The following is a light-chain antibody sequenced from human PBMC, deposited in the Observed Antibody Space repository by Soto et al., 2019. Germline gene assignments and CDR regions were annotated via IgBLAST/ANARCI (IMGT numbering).Light chain of an antibody. J-gene: IGLJ1*01. Sequence: QSALTQPASVSGSPGQSITISCTGTSSDIGGYYYVSWYQHHPGKAPKLLIYQVTNRPSRVSNRFSGSKSGNTASPTISGLQADDEADYYCASYSSSDIFYVFGTGTKV. V-gene: IGLV2-14*01. CDR1: SSDIGGYYY. CDR3: ASYSSSDIFYV. CDR2: QVT.